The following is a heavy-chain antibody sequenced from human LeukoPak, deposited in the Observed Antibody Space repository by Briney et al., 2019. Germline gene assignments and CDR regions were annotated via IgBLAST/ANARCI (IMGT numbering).Heavy chain of an antibody. CDR2: IYTSGST. J-gene: IGHJ5*02. D-gene: IGHD3-10*01. CDR3: ARGLGPGNWFDP. Sequence: SETLSLTCTVSGGSISSYYWSWIRQPAGKGLEWIGRIYTSGSTNYNPSLKSRVTMSVDTSKNQFSLKLSSVTAADTAMFYCARGLGPGNWFDPWGQGTLVTVSS. V-gene: IGHV4-4*07. CDR1: GGSISSYY.